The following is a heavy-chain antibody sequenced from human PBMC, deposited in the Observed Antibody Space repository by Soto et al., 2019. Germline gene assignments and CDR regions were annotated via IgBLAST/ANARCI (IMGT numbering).Heavy chain of an antibody. Sequence: PGGSLRLSCAASGFTFSSYAMSWVRQAPGKGLEWVSAISGSGGSTYYADSVKGRFTISRDNSKNTLYLQMNSLRAEDTAVYYCASAFITMVRGVPSYYFDYWGQGTLVTVSS. CDR2: ISGSGGST. D-gene: IGHD3-10*01. CDR3: ASAFITMVRGVPSYYFDY. V-gene: IGHV3-23*01. CDR1: GFTFSSYA. J-gene: IGHJ4*02.